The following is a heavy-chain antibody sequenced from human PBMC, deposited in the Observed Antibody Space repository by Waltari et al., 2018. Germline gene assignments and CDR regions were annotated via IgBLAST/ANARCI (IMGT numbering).Heavy chain of an antibody. CDR3: ARDRGIVATGFDY. J-gene: IGHJ4*02. V-gene: IGHV3-7*04. D-gene: IGHD5-12*01. CDR1: GFTFSSYW. Sequence: EVQLVESGGGLVQPGGSLRLSCAASGFTFSSYWMSWVRQAPGKGLEWVANIKQYGSAKYYVDSVKGRFTISRDNAKNSLYLQMNSLRAEDTAVYYCARDRGIVATGFDYWGQGTLVTVSS. CDR2: IKQYGSAK.